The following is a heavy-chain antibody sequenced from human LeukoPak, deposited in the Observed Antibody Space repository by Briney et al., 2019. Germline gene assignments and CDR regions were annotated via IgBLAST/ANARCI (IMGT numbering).Heavy chain of an antibody. V-gene: IGHV3-23*01. Sequence: TGGSLRLSCAASGFTFSSYAMSWVRQAPGKGLEWVSAISGSGGSTYYADSVKGRFTISRDNSKNTLYLQTNSLRAKDTAVYYCAKDHWYFDYWGQGTLVTVSS. J-gene: IGHJ4*02. D-gene: IGHD1-1*01. CDR1: GFTFSSYA. CDR2: ISGSGGST. CDR3: AKDHWYFDY.